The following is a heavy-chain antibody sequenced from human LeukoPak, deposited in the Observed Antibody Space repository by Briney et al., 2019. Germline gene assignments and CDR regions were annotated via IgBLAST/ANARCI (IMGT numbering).Heavy chain of an antibody. CDR1: GFTFSGYG. Sequence: GRSLRLSCAASGFTFSGYGMHWVRQAPGKGLEWVAVISYDGSNKYYADSVKGRFTISRDNYKNTLYLQMNSLRAEDTAVYYCEVVVAATPYAFDIWGQGTMVTVSS. CDR3: EVVVAATPYAFDI. V-gene: IGHV3-30*03. D-gene: IGHD2-15*01. J-gene: IGHJ3*02. CDR2: ISYDGSNK.